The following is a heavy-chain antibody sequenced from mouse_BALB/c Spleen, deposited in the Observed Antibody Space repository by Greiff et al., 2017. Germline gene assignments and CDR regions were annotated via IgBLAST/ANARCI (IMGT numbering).Heavy chain of an antibody. J-gene: IGHJ4*01. CDR2: IWGDGST. D-gene: IGHD1-2*01. Sequence: VKLMESGPGLVAPSQSLSITCTVSGFSLTGYGVNWVRQPPGKGLEWLGMIWGDGSTDYNSALKSRLSISKDNSKSQVFLKMNSLQTDDTARYYCARDHYYGYYAMDYWGQGTSVTVSS. V-gene: IGHV2-6-7*01. CDR3: ARDHYYGYYAMDY. CDR1: GFSLTGYG.